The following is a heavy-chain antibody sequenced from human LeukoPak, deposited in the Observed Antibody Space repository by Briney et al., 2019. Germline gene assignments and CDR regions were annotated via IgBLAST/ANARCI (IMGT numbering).Heavy chain of an antibody. J-gene: IGHJ4*02. D-gene: IGHD2-2*01. CDR2: ISSSSSYI. V-gene: IGHV3-21*01. Sequence: GGSLRLSCAASGFTFSSYSMNWVRQAPGKGLEWVSSISSSSSYIYYADSVKGRFTISRDNAKNSLYLQMNSLRAEDTAVYYCASDHRYCSSTSCSTRGGNFDYWGQGTLVTVSS. CDR1: GFTFSSYS. CDR3: ASDHRYCSSTSCSTRGGNFDY.